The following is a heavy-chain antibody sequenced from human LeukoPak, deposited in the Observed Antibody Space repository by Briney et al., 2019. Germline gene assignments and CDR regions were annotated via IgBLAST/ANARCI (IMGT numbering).Heavy chain of an antibody. CDR3: ARQSRDGSKTRGYYFDY. CDR1: GYIFTNYW. J-gene: IGHJ4*02. V-gene: IGHV5-51*01. D-gene: IGHD3-10*01. Sequence: GESLKISCQASGYIFTNYWIAWLRQMPGKGLKSMGIIYPVDSDTTYNPSFQGQVTISADKFISTVYLQWSSLKASDTAMYYCARQSRDGSKTRGYYFDYWGPGTQVTVSS. CDR2: IYPVDSDT.